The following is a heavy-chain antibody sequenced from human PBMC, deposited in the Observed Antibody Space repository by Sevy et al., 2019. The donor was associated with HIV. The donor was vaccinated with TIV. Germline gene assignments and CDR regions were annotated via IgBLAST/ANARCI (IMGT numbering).Heavy chain of an antibody. CDR1: GYSFTNYW. CDR3: ARQGRDGYNPFDY. CDR2: IYPGDSDT. D-gene: IGHD5-12*01. V-gene: IGHV5-51*01. Sequence: GSLKISCKGSGYSFTNYWIGWVRQMPGKGLEWMGIIYPGDSDTRYSPSFQGQVTISADKSISTAYLQWSSLKASDTAMYYCARQGRDGYNPFDYWGQGTLVTVSS. J-gene: IGHJ4*02.